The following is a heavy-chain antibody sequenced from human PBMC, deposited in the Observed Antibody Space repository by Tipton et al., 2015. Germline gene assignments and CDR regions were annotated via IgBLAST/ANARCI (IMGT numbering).Heavy chain of an antibody. D-gene: IGHD3-22*01. V-gene: IGHV4-39*01. Sequence: TLSLTCTVSGGSISSSSYYWAWIRQPPGKGLEWIGSIYYSGNTYYNQSLKSRVTISADTSKNQFSLKLDSVTAADTAVYYCARRYYYDSSGYETRLDYWGQGTLVTVSS. CDR1: GGSISSSSYY. CDR3: ARRYYYDSSGYETRLDY. J-gene: IGHJ4*02. CDR2: IYYSGNT.